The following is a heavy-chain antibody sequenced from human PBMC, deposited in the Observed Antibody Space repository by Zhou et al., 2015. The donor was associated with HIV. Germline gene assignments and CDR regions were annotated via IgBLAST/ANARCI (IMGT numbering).Heavy chain of an antibody. J-gene: IGHJ2*01. D-gene: IGHD3-16*01. CDR1: GFTFSSYG. CDR2: ISYDGSNK. Sequence: QVQLVESGGGVVQPGRSLRLSCAASGFTFSSYGMHWVRQAPGKGLEWVAVISYDGSNKYYADSVKGRFTISRDNAKNTLYLEMNTLGAEDTAVYYCARDRTPTFRGWYFDFWGRGTLVTVSS. CDR3: ARDRTPTFRGWYFDF. V-gene: IGHV3-30*03.